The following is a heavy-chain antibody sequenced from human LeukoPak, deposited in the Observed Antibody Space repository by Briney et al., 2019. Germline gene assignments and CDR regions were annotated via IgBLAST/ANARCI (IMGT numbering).Heavy chain of an antibody. V-gene: IGHV4-59*08. CDR1: GGSISSYS. D-gene: IGHD6-13*01. J-gene: IGHJ6*03. CDR3: ARVYTGSSWDYYYYMDV. Sequence: SETLSLTCTVSGGSISSYSWSWIRQPPGKRLEWIGYVYYSGTTNYNPSLRSRVTISVDTSKNQFSLKLNSVTAADTAVYYCARVYTGSSWDYYYYMDVWGKGTTVTVSS. CDR2: VYYSGTT.